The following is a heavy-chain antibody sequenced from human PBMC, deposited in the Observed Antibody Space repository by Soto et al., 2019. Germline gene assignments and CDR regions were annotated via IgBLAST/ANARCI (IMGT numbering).Heavy chain of an antibody. CDR2: IRSEVYSYAT. V-gene: IGHV3-73*02. D-gene: IGHD3-10*02. CDR1: GFTFSDST. CDR3: SRCSGSSCMDV. Sequence: EVQLVESGGGLVQPGGSLKVSCAASGFTFSDSTIHWVRQASGKGLEWVGRIRSEVYSYATVCAASVKDRFTISRDDSKNTAYLQMNSLKIEDTAVYYSSRCSGSSCMDVWGQGTTVTVSS. J-gene: IGHJ6*02.